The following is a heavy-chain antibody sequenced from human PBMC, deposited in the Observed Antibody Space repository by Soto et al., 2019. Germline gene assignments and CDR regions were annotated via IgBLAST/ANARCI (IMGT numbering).Heavy chain of an antibody. V-gene: IGHV2-26*01. CDR2: IFSNDEK. Sequence: QVTLKESGPVLVKPTETLTLTCTVSGFSLSNARMGVSWIRQPPGKALEWLAHIFSNDEKSYSTSLKSRITISKDTSKSQVVLTMTNMDPVDTATYYCARAYRPRGYVGGSFDYWGQGTLVTVSS. J-gene: IGHJ4*02. CDR1: GFSLSNARMG. D-gene: IGHD3-16*01. CDR3: ARAYRPRGYVGGSFDY.